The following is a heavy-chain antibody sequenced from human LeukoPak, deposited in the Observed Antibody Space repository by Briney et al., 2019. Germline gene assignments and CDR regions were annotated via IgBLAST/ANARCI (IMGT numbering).Heavy chain of an antibody. CDR1: GGSISSYY. D-gene: IGHD2-21*01. Sequence: SETLSLTCTVPGGSISSYYWSWIRQPPGKGLEWIGYIYYSGSTNYNPSLKSRVTISVDTSKNQFSLKLSSVTAADTAVYYCARGGIVVVHDAFDIWGQGTMVTVSS. J-gene: IGHJ3*02. CDR3: ARGGIVVVHDAFDI. CDR2: IYYSGST. V-gene: IGHV4-59*01.